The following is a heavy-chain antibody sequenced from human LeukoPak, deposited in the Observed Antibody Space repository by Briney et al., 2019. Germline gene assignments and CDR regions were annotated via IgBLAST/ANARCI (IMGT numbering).Heavy chain of an antibody. CDR2: IYSSGST. CDR1: GDSISSHC. J-gene: IGHJ4*02. CDR3: ARNSGDF. D-gene: IGHD4-23*01. Sequence: SETLSLTCTVSGDSISSHCWSWIRQPPGKGLEWIGYIYSSGSTIYNPSLNNRVTMSVDTSKNQFSLKLTSVTAADTAVYYCARNSGDFWGQGTLVTVSS. V-gene: IGHV4-4*09.